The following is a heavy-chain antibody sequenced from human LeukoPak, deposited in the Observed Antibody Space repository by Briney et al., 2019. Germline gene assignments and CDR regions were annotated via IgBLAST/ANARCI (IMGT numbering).Heavy chain of an antibody. Sequence: GGSLRLSCAASGFTFDDYAMHWVRQAPGKGLEWVSLISGDGGSTYYADSVKGRFTISRDNSKNSLYLQMNSLRAEDAAVYYCAREPVTTEVDYWGQGTLVTVSS. CDR1: GFTFDDYA. CDR3: AREPVTTEVDY. J-gene: IGHJ4*02. CDR2: ISGDGGST. D-gene: IGHD4-17*01. V-gene: IGHV3-43*02.